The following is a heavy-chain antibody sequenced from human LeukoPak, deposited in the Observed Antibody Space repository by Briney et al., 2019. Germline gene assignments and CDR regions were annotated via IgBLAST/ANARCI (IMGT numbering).Heavy chain of an antibody. D-gene: IGHD5-24*01. CDR2: ISGDGSRT. J-gene: IGHJ4*02. CDR1: GFTFDDYA. V-gene: IGHV3-43*02. Sequence: GGSLRLSCAASGFTFDDYAMHWVRQAPGKGLEWVSLISGDGSRTYYADSVKGRFTISRDNSRNSLYPQMNSLRTEDTALYYCAKDLTQLYLAFDYWGQGTLVTVSS. CDR3: AKDLTQLYLAFDY.